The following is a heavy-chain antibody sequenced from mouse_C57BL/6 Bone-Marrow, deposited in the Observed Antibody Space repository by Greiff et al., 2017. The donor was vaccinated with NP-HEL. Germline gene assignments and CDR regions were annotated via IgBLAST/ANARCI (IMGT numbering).Heavy chain of an antibody. Sequence: EVQLVESGGGLVKPGGSLKLSCAASGFTFSDYGMHWVRQAPEKGLEWVAYISSGSSTIYYADTVKGRFTISRDNAKNTLFLQLTCLRSEDTAMYYCARDARDHFDYWGQGTTLTVSS. CDR1: GFTFSDYG. CDR3: ARDARDHFDY. J-gene: IGHJ2*01. V-gene: IGHV5-17*01. CDR2: ISSGSSTI. D-gene: IGHD3-3*01.